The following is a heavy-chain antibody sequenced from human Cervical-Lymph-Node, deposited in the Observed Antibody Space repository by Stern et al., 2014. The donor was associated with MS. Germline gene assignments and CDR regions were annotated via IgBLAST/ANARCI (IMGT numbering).Heavy chain of an antibody. Sequence: MQLVQSGAELIRPGESLKISCKGSGYKFSIYWIAWVRQMPGKGLEWMGIIYPGDSETSYSPSFQGQVTMSADKSTSTAYLQWSSLNASDTAMYFCARQTTAWASDVWGQGTLVTVSS. J-gene: IGHJ4*02. D-gene: IGHD1-14*01. CDR2: IYPGDSET. CDR3: ARQTTAWASDV. CDR1: GYKFSIYW. V-gene: IGHV5-51*01.